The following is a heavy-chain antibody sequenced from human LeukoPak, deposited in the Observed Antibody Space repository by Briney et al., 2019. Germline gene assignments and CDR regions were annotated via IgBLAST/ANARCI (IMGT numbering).Heavy chain of an antibody. CDR1: GGSISSYY. D-gene: IGHD6-6*01. V-gene: IGHV4-4*07. CDR3: ARVLLAARPYWYFDL. Sequence: SETLSLTCTVSGGSISSYYWSWIRQPAGKGLEWIGRIYTSGSTNYNPSLKSRVTMSVDTSKNQFSLKLSSVTAADTAVYYCARVLLAARPYWYFDLWGRGTLVTVSS. CDR2: IYTSGST. J-gene: IGHJ2*01.